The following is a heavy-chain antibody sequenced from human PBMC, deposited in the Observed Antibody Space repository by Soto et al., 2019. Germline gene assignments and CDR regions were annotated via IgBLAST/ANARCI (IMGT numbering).Heavy chain of an antibody. CDR2: IYYSGST. Sequence: PSETLSLTCTVSGGSISSYYWSWIRQPPGKGLEWIGYIYYSGSTNYNPSLKSRVTISVDTSKNQFSLKLSSVTAADTAVYYCARVDRDYYDSSGYYLTWFDPWGQGTLVTVSS. V-gene: IGHV4-59*01. D-gene: IGHD3-22*01. J-gene: IGHJ5*02. CDR1: GGSISSYY. CDR3: ARVDRDYYDSSGYYLTWFDP.